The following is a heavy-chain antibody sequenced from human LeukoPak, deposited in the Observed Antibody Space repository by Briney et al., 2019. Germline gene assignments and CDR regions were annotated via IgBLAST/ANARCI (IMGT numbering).Heavy chain of an antibody. Sequence: ASVTVSCKASGYTFTSYAMHWVRQAPGQRLEWMGWINAGNGNTKYSQKFQGRVTITRDTSASTAYMELSSLRSEDTAVYYCARGSTYYYDSGGYYYAEYFQHWGQGTLVTVSS. V-gene: IGHV1-3*01. D-gene: IGHD3-22*01. J-gene: IGHJ1*01. CDR2: INAGNGNT. CDR1: GYTFTSYA. CDR3: ARGSTYYYDSGGYYYAEYFQH.